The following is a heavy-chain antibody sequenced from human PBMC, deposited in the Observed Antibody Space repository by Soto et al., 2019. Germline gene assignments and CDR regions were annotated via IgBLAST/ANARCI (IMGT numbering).Heavy chain of an antibody. D-gene: IGHD6-13*01. CDR2: INHSGST. Sequence: SETLSLTCAVYGGSFSGYYWSWIRQPPGKGLEWIGEINHSGSTNYNPSLKSRVTISVDTSKNQFSLKLSSVTAADTAVYYCASASGMQQPGGYWGQGTLVTVSS. V-gene: IGHV4-34*01. CDR3: ASASGMQQPGGY. J-gene: IGHJ4*02. CDR1: GGSFSGYY.